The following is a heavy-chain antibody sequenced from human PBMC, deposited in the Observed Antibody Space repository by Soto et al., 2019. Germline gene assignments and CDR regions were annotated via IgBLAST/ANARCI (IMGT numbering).Heavy chain of an antibody. CDR3: AKDGGYSYVPDAFDI. Sequence: GGSLRLSCAASGFTFSSYAMSWVRQAPGKGLEWVSAISGSGGSTYYAGSVKGRFTISRDNSKNTLYLQMNSLRAEDTAVYYCAKDGGYSYVPDAFDIWGQGTMVTVSS. CDR1: GFTFSSYA. J-gene: IGHJ3*02. D-gene: IGHD5-18*01. CDR2: ISGSGGST. V-gene: IGHV3-23*01.